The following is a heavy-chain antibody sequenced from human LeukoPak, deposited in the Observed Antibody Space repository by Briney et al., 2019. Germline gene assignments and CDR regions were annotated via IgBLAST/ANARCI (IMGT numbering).Heavy chain of an antibody. CDR1: GYTFTSYY. Sequence: GASVKVSCKASGYTFTSYYMHWARQAPGQGLEWMGIINPSGGSTSYAQKFQGRVTMTRDMSTSTVYMELSSLRSEDTAVYYCAREGREYDFWSGYYPDNWFDPWGQGTLVTVSS. CDR3: AREGREYDFWSGYYPDNWFDP. CDR2: INPSGGST. J-gene: IGHJ5*02. V-gene: IGHV1-46*01. D-gene: IGHD3-3*01.